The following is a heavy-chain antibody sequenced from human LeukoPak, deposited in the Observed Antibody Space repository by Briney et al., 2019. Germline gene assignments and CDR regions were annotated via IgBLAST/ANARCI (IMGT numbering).Heavy chain of an antibody. CDR2: IYYSGST. J-gene: IGHJ5*02. Sequence: SETLSLTCTVSGGSISSSSYYWGWIRQPPGKGLEWIGSIYYSGSTYYNPSLKSRVTISVDTSKNQFSLKLSSVTAADTAVYYCARGLLRYFDWLPSRYHWFDPWGQGTLVTVSS. V-gene: IGHV4-39*07. CDR3: ARGLLRYFDWLPSRYHWFDP. D-gene: IGHD3-9*01. CDR1: GGSISSSSYY.